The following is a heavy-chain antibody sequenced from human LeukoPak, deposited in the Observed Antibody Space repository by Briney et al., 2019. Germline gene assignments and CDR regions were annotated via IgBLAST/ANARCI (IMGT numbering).Heavy chain of an antibody. Sequence: GGSLRLSRAASGFTLSSYDMHWVRQAPGKGLEYGSAISSKGGSTYYANSVKGRFTISRDNSKNTLYLQMGSLRAEDMAIYYCARAPSSGWYDYWGQGTLVTVSS. CDR2: ISSKGGST. V-gene: IGHV3-64*01. J-gene: IGHJ4*02. D-gene: IGHD6-19*01. CDR1: GFTLSSYD. CDR3: ARAPSSGWYDY.